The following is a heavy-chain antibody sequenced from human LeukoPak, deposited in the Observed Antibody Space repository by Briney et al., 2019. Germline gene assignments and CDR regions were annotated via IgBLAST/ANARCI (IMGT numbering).Heavy chain of an antibody. CDR3: ATGAVRGVIKDYHFDY. V-gene: IGHV4-38-2*02. Sequence: SETLSLTCTVSGYSISSGYYWGWVRQPPGKGLEWIGNIYHSGSTNYNPSLKSRVTISVDKSKNQFSLKLSSVTAADTAVYYCATGAVRGVIKDYHFDYWGQGTLVTVSS. CDR2: IYHSGST. J-gene: IGHJ4*02. D-gene: IGHD3-10*01. CDR1: GYSISSGYY.